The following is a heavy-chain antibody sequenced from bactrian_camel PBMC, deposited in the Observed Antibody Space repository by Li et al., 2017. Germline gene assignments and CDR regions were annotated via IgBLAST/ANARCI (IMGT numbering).Heavy chain of an antibody. CDR1: GYTYSRPC. Sequence: HVQLVESGGGSVRAGGSLRLSCAGSGYTYSRPCGGWFRQAVGKEREAVAAIDDVGSTSYANFAKGRFTISRDNAKNTMYLQMNSLKPEDAGTYYCGARGSNVVGVTVTFVGMDTWGKGTQVTVS. J-gene: IGHJ7*01. D-gene: IGHD7*01. V-gene: IGHV3S53*01. CDR2: IDDVGST.